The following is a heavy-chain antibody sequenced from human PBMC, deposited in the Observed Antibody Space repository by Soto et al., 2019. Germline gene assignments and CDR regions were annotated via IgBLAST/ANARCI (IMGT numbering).Heavy chain of an antibody. D-gene: IGHD3-3*01. J-gene: IGHJ5*02. CDR1: GFTFSSYG. Sequence: GGSLRLSCAASGFTFSSYGMHWVRQAPGKGLEWVAVIWYDGSNKYYADSVKGRFTISRDNSKNTLYLQMNSLRAEDTAVYYCARDAYYDFWSGYYTDGWFDPWGQGTLVTVSS. CDR2: IWYDGSNK. CDR3: ARDAYYDFWSGYYTDGWFDP. V-gene: IGHV3-33*01.